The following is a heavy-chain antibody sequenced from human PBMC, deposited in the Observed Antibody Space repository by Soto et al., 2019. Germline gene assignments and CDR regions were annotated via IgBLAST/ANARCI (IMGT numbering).Heavy chain of an antibody. J-gene: IGHJ4*02. CDR2: IYYSGST. V-gene: IGHV4-30-4*01. D-gene: IGHD4-17*01. CDR1: GGSISSGDYY. CDR3: ARSSTTVSPYDY. Sequence: SETLSLTCTVSGGSISSGDYYWSWIRQPPGNGLEWIGYIYYSGSTYYNPSLKSRVTISVETSKNQFSLKLSSVTAADTAVYYCARSSTTVSPYDYWGQGTLVTVSS.